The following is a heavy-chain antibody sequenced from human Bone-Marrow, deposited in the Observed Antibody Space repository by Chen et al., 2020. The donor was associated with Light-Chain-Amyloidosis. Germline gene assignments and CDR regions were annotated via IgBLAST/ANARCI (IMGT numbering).Heavy chain of an antibody. CDR3: ARSLLGYCSSTSCRSFDY. Sequence: QLQLQESGPGLVKPSETLSLTCTVSGGSISSSSHYWGWIRQPPGKGLEWIGSIYYSGSTYYNPSLKSRVTISVDTSKNQFSLKLSSVTAADTAVYYCARSLLGYCSSTSCRSFDYWGQGTLVTVSS. V-gene: IGHV4-39*01. CDR2: IYYSGST. CDR1: GGSISSSSHY. J-gene: IGHJ4*02. D-gene: IGHD2-2*01.